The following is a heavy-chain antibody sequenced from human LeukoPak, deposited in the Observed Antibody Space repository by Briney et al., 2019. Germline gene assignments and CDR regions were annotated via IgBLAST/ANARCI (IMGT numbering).Heavy chain of an antibody. CDR2: IKQDASEN. CDR1: GFTFSRYW. D-gene: IGHD3-22*01. CDR3: ARSLDYYDSSGYSDWFDP. Sequence: GGSLRLSCAASGFTFSRYWMSWVRQTPGKGLEWVASIKQDASENYYVVSVKGRFTISRDNANNSLFLQMNSLGVDDTGVYYCARSLDYYDSSGYSDWFDPWGQGILVTVSP. V-gene: IGHV3-7*01. J-gene: IGHJ5*02.